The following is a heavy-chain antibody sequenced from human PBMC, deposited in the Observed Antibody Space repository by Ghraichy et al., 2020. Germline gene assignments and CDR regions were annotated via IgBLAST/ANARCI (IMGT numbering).Heavy chain of an antibody. D-gene: IGHD1-26*01. J-gene: IGHJ3*02. V-gene: IGHV3-48*02. CDR2: ISSSSSTI. CDR3: ARDSGSYYSGDAFDI. CDR1: GFTFSSYS. Sequence: GGSLRLSCAASGFTFSSYSMNWVRQAPGKGLEWVSYISSSSSTIYYADSVKGRFTISRDNAKNSLYLQMNSLRDEDTAVYYCARDSGSYYSGDAFDIWGQGTMVTVSS.